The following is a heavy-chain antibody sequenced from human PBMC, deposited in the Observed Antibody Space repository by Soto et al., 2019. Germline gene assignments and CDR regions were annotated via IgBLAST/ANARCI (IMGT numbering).Heavy chain of an antibody. CDR3: ARKAVAGEYYYYGMDV. CDR2: ISAYNGNT. CDR1: GYTFTSYG. D-gene: IGHD6-19*01. Sequence: GASVKVSCKASGYTFTSYGISWVRQAPGQGLEWMGWISAYNGNTNYAQKLQGRVTMTTDTSTSTAYMELRSLRSDDTAVYYCARKAVAGEYYYYGMDVWGQGTTVTVPS. J-gene: IGHJ6*02. V-gene: IGHV1-18*01.